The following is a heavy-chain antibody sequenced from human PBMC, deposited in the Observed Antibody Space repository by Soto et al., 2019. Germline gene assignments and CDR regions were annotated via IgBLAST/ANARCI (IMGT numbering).Heavy chain of an antibody. Sequence: SVKVSCKASGFTFTSSAVQWVRQARGQRLEWIGWIVVGSGNTNYAQKFQERVTITRDMSTSTAYMELSSLRSEDTAVYYCAAAPWVYDFFDYWGQGTLVTVSS. V-gene: IGHV1-58*01. CDR1: GFTFTSSA. CDR2: IVVGSGNT. J-gene: IGHJ4*02. D-gene: IGHD3-3*01. CDR3: AAAPWVYDFFDY.